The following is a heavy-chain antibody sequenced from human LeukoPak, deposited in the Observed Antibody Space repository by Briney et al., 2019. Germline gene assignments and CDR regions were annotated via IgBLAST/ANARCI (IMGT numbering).Heavy chain of an antibody. J-gene: IGHJ4*02. CDR2: INPNSGGT. D-gene: IGHD6-19*01. CDR1: GYTFTGYY. CDR3: ARDHHDYSSGWLDY. Sequence: ASVKVSCKASGYTFTGYYIHWVRQAPGQGLEWMGWINPNSGGTNYAQTFQGRVTMTRDTSISTAYMELSRLRSGDTAVYYCARDHHDYSSGWLDYWGQGTLVTVSS. V-gene: IGHV1-2*02.